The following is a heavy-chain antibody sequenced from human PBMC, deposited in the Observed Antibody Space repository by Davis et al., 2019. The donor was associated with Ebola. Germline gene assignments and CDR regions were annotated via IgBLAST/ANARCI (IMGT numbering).Heavy chain of an antibody. CDR3: ARDQSSIPGLRFLEWLLGY. J-gene: IGHJ4*02. CDR2: ISYDGSNK. D-gene: IGHD3-3*01. V-gene: IGHV3-30-3*01. CDR1: RFTFSSYA. Sequence: GESLKISCAASRFTFSSYAMHWVRQAPGKGLEWVAVISYDGSNKYYADSVKGRFTISRDNSKNTLYLQMNSLRAEDTAVYYCARDQSSIPGLRFLEWLLGYWGQGTLVTVSS.